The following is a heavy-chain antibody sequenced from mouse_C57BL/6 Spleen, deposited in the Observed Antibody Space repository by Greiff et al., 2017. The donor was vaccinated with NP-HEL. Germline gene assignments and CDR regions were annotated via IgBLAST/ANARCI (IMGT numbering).Heavy chain of an antibody. D-gene: IGHD1-1*01. J-gene: IGHJ4*01. CDR1: GFTFSDYG. CDR2: ISSGSSTI. V-gene: IGHV5-17*01. CDR3: ARSLYGSSYGYAMDY. Sequence: EVQVVESGGGLVKPGGSLKLSCAASGFTFSDYGMHWVRQAPEKGLEWVAYISSGSSTIYYADTVKGRFTISRDNAKNTLFLQMTSLRSEDTAMYYCARSLYGSSYGYAMDYWGQGTSVTVSS.